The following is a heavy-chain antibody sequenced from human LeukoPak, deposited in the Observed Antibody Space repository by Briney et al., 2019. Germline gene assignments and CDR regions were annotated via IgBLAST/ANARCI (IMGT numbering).Heavy chain of an antibody. J-gene: IGHJ6*02. Sequence: SVRVSCKASGGTFSSYAISWVRQAPGQGLEWMGGIIPIFDTANYAQKFQGRVTITADESTSAAYMELSSLRSEDTAVYYCASLMTSYYYYGMDVWGQGTTVTVSS. CDR1: GGTFSSYA. CDR2: IIPIFDTA. V-gene: IGHV1-69*01. CDR3: ASLMTSYYYYGMDV.